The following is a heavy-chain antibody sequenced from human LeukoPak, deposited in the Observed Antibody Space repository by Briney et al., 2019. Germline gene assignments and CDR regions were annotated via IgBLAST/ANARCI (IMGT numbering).Heavy chain of an antibody. Sequence: PGGSLRLSCAASGFTFSSYGMHWVRQAPGKGLEWVAVISYDGSNKYYADSVKGRFTISRDNSKNTLYLQMNSLRAEDTAVYYCAKALRPYSGSYQYYFDYWGQGTLVTVSS. V-gene: IGHV3-33*05. CDR3: AKALRPYSGSYQYYFDY. CDR1: GFTFSSYG. CDR2: ISYDGSNK. J-gene: IGHJ4*02. D-gene: IGHD1-26*01.